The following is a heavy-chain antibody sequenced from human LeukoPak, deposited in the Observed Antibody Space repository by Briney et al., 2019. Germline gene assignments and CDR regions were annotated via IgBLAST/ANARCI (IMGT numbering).Heavy chain of an antibody. Sequence: SETLSLTCTVSGGSISGYYWSWIRQPPGKGLEWIGETYYSGATKYNPSFRSRVTISVDTSKNQLSLDLTSVTAADTAVYYCARHGGVHFDHWGQGTLVTVSS. J-gene: IGHJ4*02. CDR3: ARHGGVHFDH. CDR2: TYYSGAT. V-gene: IGHV4-34*01. CDR1: GGSISGYY. D-gene: IGHD3-10*01.